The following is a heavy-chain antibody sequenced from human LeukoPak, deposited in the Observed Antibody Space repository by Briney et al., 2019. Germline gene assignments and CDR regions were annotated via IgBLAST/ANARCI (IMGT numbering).Heavy chain of an antibody. CDR3: ASSWYYYYYGMDV. CDR2: INHSGST. CDR1: GGSFSGYY. V-gene: IGHV4-34*01. Sequence: SGTLSLTCAVYGGSFSGYYWSWIRQPPGKGLEWIGEINHSGSTNYNPSLKSRVTISVDTSKNQFSLKLSSVTAADTAVYYCASSWYYYYYGMDVWGQGTTVTVSS. D-gene: IGHD1-1*01. J-gene: IGHJ6*02.